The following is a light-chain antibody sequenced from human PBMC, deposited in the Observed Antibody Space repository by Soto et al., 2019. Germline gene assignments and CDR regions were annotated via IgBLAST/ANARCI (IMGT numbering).Light chain of an antibody. CDR3: QQHGRSPQT. CDR2: GAS. V-gene: IGKV3-20*01. J-gene: IGKJ1*01. CDR1: QSIHTS. Sequence: VLTQSSATLSLSPGERATLSCRASQSIHTSLAWYQQKPGQAPRLLIYGASNRATGIPDRFSGSGSGTDFTLTISRLEPEDFAVYYCQQHGRSPQTFGQGTKVDIK.